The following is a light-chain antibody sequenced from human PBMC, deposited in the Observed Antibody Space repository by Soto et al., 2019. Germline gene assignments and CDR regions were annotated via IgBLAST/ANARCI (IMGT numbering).Light chain of an antibody. Sequence: DIQMTQSPSSLSASVGDRVTITCRASQRIRNYLSWYQQKPGKAPKLLIYAASSLQSGVPSRFSGSGSGTDFTLTISSLRPEDSATYYCQQSYSTPTFGGGTKVEIK. CDR2: AAS. J-gene: IGKJ4*01. CDR1: QRIRNY. V-gene: IGKV1-39*01. CDR3: QQSYSTPT.